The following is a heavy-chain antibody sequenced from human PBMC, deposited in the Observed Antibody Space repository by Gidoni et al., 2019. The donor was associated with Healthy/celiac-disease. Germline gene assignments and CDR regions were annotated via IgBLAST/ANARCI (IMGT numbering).Heavy chain of an antibody. J-gene: IGHJ3*02. Sequence: QLQLQESGSGRVKPSQTLSLTCAVSVGSISSGGYSWSWIRQPPGKGLEWIGYIYHSGSTDYNPSLKSRVTISVDRSKNQFSLKLSSVTAADTAVYYCARAPNDYGDYGDAFDIWGQGTMVTVSS. CDR3: ARAPNDYGDYGDAFDI. V-gene: IGHV4-30-2*01. CDR2: IYHSGST. D-gene: IGHD4-17*01. CDR1: VGSISSGGYS.